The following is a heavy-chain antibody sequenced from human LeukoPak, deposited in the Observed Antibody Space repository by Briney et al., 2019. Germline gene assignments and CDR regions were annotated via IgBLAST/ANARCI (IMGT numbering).Heavy chain of an antibody. V-gene: IGHV3-23*01. Sequence: PGGSLRLSCAASGFSFSNYGMSWVRQAPGKGLQWVSIIRTNGGSTYYADSVKGRFTMSRDNSEDTLYLQMNSLRAEDTAVYYSAQRAYCSGASCYHHFDYWGQGTLVTVSS. J-gene: IGHJ4*02. CDR1: GFSFSNYG. CDR3: AQRAYCSGASCYHHFDY. D-gene: IGHD2-15*01. CDR2: IRTNGGST.